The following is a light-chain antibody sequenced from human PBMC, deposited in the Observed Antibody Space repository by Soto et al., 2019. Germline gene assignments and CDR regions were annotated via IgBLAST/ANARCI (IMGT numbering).Light chain of an antibody. CDR1: QSMSSY. V-gene: IGKV1-39*01. CDR3: QQSYNTPWT. J-gene: IGKJ1*01. Sequence: IQMTQSPSSLSASVGDRVTITCRASQSMSSYLNWYQQKPGKAPKLLIYAASSLQSGVPSRFSGSGSGTDFTLTISSLQPEDFATYYCQQSYNTPWTFGQGTKVEIK. CDR2: AAS.